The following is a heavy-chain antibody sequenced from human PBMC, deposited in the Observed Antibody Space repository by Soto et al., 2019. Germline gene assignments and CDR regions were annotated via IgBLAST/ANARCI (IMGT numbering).Heavy chain of an antibody. Sequence: EVQLVESGGGLVQPGGSLKLSCAASGFTFSGSAMHWVRQASGKGLEWVGRIRSKANSYATAYAASVKGRFTISRDDSKNTAYLQMNSLKTEDTAVYYCTRATDVVVVYNWFDPWGQGTLVTVSS. CDR2: IRSKANSYAT. J-gene: IGHJ5*02. D-gene: IGHD2-15*01. CDR3: TRATDVVVVYNWFDP. V-gene: IGHV3-73*02. CDR1: GFTFSGSA.